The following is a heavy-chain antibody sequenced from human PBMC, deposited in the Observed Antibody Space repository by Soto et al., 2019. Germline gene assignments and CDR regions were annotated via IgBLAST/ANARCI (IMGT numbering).Heavy chain of an antibody. J-gene: IGHJ4*02. D-gene: IGHD4-17*01. CDR1: GYTFTGHF. V-gene: IGHV1-2*02. CDR3: ARDDYGGNSGVLVDF. Sequence: ASVKVSCKASGYTFTGHFMHWVRQAPGQGFEWMGWINPNSGGTNYVQRFQGRVSMARDTSISTAYMELSRLTSDDTAVYYCARDDYGGNSGVLVDFWGQGTLVTVSS. CDR2: INPNSGGT.